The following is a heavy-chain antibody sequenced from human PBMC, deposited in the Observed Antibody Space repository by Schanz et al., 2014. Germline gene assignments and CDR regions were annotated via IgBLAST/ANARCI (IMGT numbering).Heavy chain of an antibody. CDR2: ISYDGGNK. CDR3: AKALKPYIASRNGLDV. CDR1: GFTFSSNA. D-gene: IGHD3-16*01. J-gene: IGHJ6*02. V-gene: IGHV3-30*04. Sequence: QVQLVESGGGVVQPGRSLRLSCGASGFTFSSNAMHWVRQAPGKGLEWVAVISYDGGNKYYADSVKGRFTISRDNSKNTLYLQMNSLRPDDTAVYYCAKALKPYIASRNGLDVWGHGTTVTVSS.